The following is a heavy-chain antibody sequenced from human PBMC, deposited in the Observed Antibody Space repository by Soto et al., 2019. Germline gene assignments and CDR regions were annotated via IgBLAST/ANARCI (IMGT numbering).Heavy chain of an antibody. CDR3: ARDIESVTAKHFFYYYAMDV. J-gene: IGHJ6*02. V-gene: IGHV1-18*01. CDR1: GFTFSNYG. CDR2: VSANNGHT. Sequence: ALVKVSCKASGFTFSNYGLNWVRQAPGQGLEWMRWVSANNGHTNYAQNLQGRVSMTTDTSTSTAYMELRGLTFDDTAVYYCARDIESVTAKHFFYYYAMDVWGQGTTVTVSS. D-gene: IGHD2-8*01.